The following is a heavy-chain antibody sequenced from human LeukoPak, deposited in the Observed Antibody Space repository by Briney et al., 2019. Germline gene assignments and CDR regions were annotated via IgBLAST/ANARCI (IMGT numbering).Heavy chain of an antibody. Sequence: NSSETLSLTCTVSGGSISSYYWSWIRQPPGKGLEWIGYIYYSGTINYNPSLKSRVTISVDTSKNQFSLKLSSVTAADTAVYYCARGVYIAAAQYGYWGQGTLVTVSS. V-gene: IGHV4-59*01. D-gene: IGHD6-13*01. CDR3: ARGVYIAAAQYGY. CDR1: GGSISSYY. J-gene: IGHJ4*02. CDR2: IYYSGTI.